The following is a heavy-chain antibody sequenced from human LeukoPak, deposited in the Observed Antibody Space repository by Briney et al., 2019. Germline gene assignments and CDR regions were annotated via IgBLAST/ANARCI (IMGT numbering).Heavy chain of an antibody. CDR2: INHSGST. Sequence: PSETLSLTCAVYGGSFSGYYWSWIRRPPGKGLEWIGEINHSGSTNYNPSLKSRVTISVDTSKNQFSLKLSSVTAADTAVYYCARRGLYYYDSSGYRPWGQGTLVTVSS. J-gene: IGHJ5*02. V-gene: IGHV4-34*01. CDR1: GGSFSGYY. D-gene: IGHD3-22*01. CDR3: ARRGLYYYDSSGYRP.